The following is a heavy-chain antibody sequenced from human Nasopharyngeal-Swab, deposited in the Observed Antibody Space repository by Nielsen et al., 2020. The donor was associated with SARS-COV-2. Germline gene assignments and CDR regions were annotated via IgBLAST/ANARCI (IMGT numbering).Heavy chain of an antibody. J-gene: IGHJ6*02. D-gene: IGHD3-3*01. V-gene: IGHV4-59*08. CDR1: GGSISSYY. CDR2: IHYSGGT. CDR3: ARLGVTIFGVVPGGMDV. Sequence: SETLSLTCTVSGGSISSYYWTWIRQSPVKGLEWMGYIHYSGGTTYNPSLKSRVTISLDTSRRQFSLRLSSVTAADTAVYYCARLGVTIFGVVPGGMDVWGQGTTVTVSS.